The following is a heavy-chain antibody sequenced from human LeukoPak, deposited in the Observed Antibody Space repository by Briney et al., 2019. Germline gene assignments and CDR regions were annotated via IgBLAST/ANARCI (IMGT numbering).Heavy chain of an antibody. D-gene: IGHD6-19*01. CDR1: GGSISSSNW. CDR3: ASPRVSGWFEEYYFDY. J-gene: IGHJ4*02. Sequence: TSETLSLTCVVSGGSISSSNWWNWVRQPPGKGLEWIGEIYHSGSTSYNPSLKSRVTISIDKSKTQFSLKVSSVTAADTAVYYCASPRVSGWFEEYYFDYWGQGTLVTVSS. CDR2: IYHSGST. V-gene: IGHV4-4*02.